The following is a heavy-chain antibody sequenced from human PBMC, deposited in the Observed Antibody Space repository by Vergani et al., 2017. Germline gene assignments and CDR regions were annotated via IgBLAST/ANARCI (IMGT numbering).Heavy chain of an antibody. CDR1: GFTFSGSA. CDR3: TRLYGLGSYYSDY. D-gene: IGHD1-26*01. CDR2: IRSKANNYAT. Sequence: EVQLVESGGGLVQPGGSLKLSCAASGFTFSGSAMHWVRQASGKGLEWVGRIRSKANNYATTYAASVKGRFTISRDDSKNTAYLQMNSLKTEDTAVYYGTRLYGLGSYYSDYWGQGTLVTVSS. V-gene: IGHV3-73*02. J-gene: IGHJ4*02.